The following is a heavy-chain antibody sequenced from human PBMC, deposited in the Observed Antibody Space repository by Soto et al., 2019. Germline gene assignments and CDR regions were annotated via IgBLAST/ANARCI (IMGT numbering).Heavy chain of an antibody. D-gene: IGHD4-17*01. J-gene: IGHJ4*02. CDR3: ARVHSGDGGHFDY. CDR1: GFTFSDYY. CDR2: ISSSSSYT. V-gene: IGHV3-11*05. Sequence: QVQLVESGGGLVKPGGSLRLSCAASGFTFSDYYMSWIRQAPGKGLEWVSYISSSSSYTNYADSVKGRFTISRDNAKNALYLQMNGLRAEDTAVYYCARVHSGDGGHFDYWGQGTLVTVSS.